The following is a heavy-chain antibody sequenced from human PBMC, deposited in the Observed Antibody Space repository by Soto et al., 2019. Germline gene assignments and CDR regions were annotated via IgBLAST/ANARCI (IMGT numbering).Heavy chain of an antibody. Sequence: PGGSLRLSCAASGFTFSSYAMSWVRQAPGKGLEWVSAISGSGGSTYYADSVKGRFTISRDNSKNTLYLQMNSLRAEDTAVYYCAKGIRYCSSTSCPGGFDYWGQGTLVTVSS. J-gene: IGHJ4*02. V-gene: IGHV3-23*01. CDR1: GFTFSSYA. CDR3: AKGIRYCSSTSCPGGFDY. CDR2: ISGSGGST. D-gene: IGHD2-2*01.